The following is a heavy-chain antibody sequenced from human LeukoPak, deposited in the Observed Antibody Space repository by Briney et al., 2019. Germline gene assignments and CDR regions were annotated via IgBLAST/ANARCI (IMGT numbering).Heavy chain of an antibody. D-gene: IGHD5-18*01. Sequence: GGSLRLSCAASGFSFSGYGMHWVRQAPGKGLEWVAFIHYDGARSYYADSVKGRFTISRDNSKNTLYLQMNSLRAEDTAVYYCAKDQGLWLFSGPYWGQGTLVTVSS. J-gene: IGHJ4*02. V-gene: IGHV3-30*02. CDR1: GFSFSGYG. CDR3: AKDQGLWLFSGPY. CDR2: IHYDGARS.